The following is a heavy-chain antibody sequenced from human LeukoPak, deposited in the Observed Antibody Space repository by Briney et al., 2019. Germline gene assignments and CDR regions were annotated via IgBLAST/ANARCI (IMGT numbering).Heavy chain of an antibody. V-gene: IGHV4-34*01. CDR3: ARRLAGPTYFVY. Sequence: SETLSLTCAVYGGSFSGYYWSWIRQPPGKGLEWIGEINHSGSTNYNPSLKSRVTISVDTSKNQFSLKLSPVTAADTAVYYCARRLAGPTYFVYWGQGTLVTVSS. CDR2: INHSGST. CDR1: GGSFSGYY. D-gene: IGHD6-19*01. J-gene: IGHJ4*02.